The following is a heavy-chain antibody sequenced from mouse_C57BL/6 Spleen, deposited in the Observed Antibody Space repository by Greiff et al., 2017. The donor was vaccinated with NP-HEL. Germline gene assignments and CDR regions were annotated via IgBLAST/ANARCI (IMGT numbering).Heavy chain of an antibody. CDR2: ISSGSSTI. J-gene: IGHJ3*01. D-gene: IGHD2-2*01. Sequence: EVMLVESGGGLVKPGGSLKLSCAASGFTFSDYGMHWVRQAPGKGLEWVAYISSGSSTIYYADTVKGRFTISRDNAKNTLFLQMTSLRSEDTAIYYCARQGYEWTWFAYWGQGTLVTVSA. V-gene: IGHV5-17*01. CDR3: ARQGYEWTWFAY. CDR1: GFTFSDYG.